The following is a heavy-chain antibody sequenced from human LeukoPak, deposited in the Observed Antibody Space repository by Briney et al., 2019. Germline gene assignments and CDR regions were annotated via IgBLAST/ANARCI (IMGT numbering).Heavy chain of an antibody. V-gene: IGHV1-2*02. CDR2: INPNSGGT. CDR1: GYTFTGYY. Sequence: ASVKASCKASGYTFTGYYMHWVRQAPGQGLEWMGWINPNSGGTNYAQKFQGRVTMTRDTSISTAYMDLSRLGSDDTAVYYCARAPDAFDIWGQGTMVTVSS. CDR3: ARAPDAFDI. J-gene: IGHJ3*02.